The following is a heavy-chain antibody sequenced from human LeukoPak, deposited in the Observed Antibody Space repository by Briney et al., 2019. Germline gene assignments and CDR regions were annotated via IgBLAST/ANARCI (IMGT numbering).Heavy chain of an antibody. J-gene: IGHJ4*02. CDR1: GGSISSSSYY. CDR2: IYYSGST. Sequence: PSETLSLTCTVSGGSISSSSYYWGWIRQPPGKGLEWIGSIYYSGSTYYNPSLKSRVTISVDTSKNQFSLKLSSVTAADTAVYYCASRLDCGGDCYSFDYWGQGTLVTVSS. CDR3: ASRLDCGGDCYSFDY. D-gene: IGHD2-21*02. V-gene: IGHV4-39*07.